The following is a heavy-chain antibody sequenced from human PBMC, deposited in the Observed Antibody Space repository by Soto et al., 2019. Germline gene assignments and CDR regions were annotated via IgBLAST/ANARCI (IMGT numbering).Heavy chain of an antibody. CDR1: GFTFSSYS. CDR2: ISNSSSTI. J-gene: IGHJ6*02. V-gene: IGHV3-48*02. D-gene: IGHD3-3*01. Sequence: GGSLRLSCAASGFTFSSYSMNWVRQAPGKGLEWVSYISNSSSTIYYADSVKGRFTISRDKAKNSLYLQMNSLRDEDTAVNYCARDYDFWSGYYGGTYYYYGIGVWGQRTRVTFSS. CDR3: ARDYDFWSGYYGGTYYYYGIGV.